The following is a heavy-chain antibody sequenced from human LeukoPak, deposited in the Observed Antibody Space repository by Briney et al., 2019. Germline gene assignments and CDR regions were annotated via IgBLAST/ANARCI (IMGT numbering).Heavy chain of an antibody. J-gene: IGHJ5*02. CDR2: TYPGDSDT. V-gene: IGHV5-51*01. D-gene: IGHD2-2*01. Sequence: GESLKISCKASGYKFTKYWIGWVRQMPGKGLEWMGITYPGDSDTRYSPSFQGQVTISADKSTSTAHLQWSSLKASDTAMYYCASGVGYCSSTSCYLGFDPWGQGTLVTVSS. CDR3: ASGVGYCSSTSCYLGFDP. CDR1: GYKFTKYW.